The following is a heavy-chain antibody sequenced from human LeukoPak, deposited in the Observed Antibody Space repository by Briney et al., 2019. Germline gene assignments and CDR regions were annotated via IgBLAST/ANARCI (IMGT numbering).Heavy chain of an antibody. CDR1: GYTFTGYY. V-gene: IGHV1-2*02. CDR3: ARDLFGMVRGVTYDY. J-gene: IGHJ4*02. D-gene: IGHD3-10*01. Sequence: GASVKVSCKASGYTFTGYYMHWVRQAPGQGLEWMGWINPNSGGTNYAQKFQGRVTITRDTSISTAYMELSRLRSDDTAVYYYARDLFGMVRGVTYDYWGQGTLVTVSS. CDR2: INPNSGGT.